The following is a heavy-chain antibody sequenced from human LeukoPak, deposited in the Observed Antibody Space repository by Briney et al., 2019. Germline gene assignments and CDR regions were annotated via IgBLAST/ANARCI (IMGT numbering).Heavy chain of an antibody. CDR2: ISYSGST. Sequence: PSETLSLTCTGSGGSISSYYLSWVRQPPGKGLEWIAYISYSGSTNYNPSLKRRVTISIGNSKNHFLLKLRSWTAADTAIYYCARQGYDILTGSIDAFDIWGQGTMVTVSS. V-gene: IGHV4-59*08. CDR1: GGSISSYY. D-gene: IGHD3-9*01. CDR3: ARQGYDILTGSIDAFDI. J-gene: IGHJ3*02.